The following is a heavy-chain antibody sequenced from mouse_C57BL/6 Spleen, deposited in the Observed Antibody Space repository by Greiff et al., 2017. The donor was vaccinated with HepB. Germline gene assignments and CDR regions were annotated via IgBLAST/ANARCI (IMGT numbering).Heavy chain of an antibody. Sequence: VKLVESGAELARPGASVKLSCKASGYTFTSYGISWVKQRTGQGLEWIGEIYPRSGNTYYNEKFKGKATLTADKSSSTAYMELRSLTSEDSAVYFCARSGDPYYFDYWGQGTTLTVSS. CDR2: IYPRSGNT. V-gene: IGHV1-81*01. D-gene: IGHD3-1*01. J-gene: IGHJ2*01. CDR1: GYTFTSYG. CDR3: ARSGDPYYFDY.